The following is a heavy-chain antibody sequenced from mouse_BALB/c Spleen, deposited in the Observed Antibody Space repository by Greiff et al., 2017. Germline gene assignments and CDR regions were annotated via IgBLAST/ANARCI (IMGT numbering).Heavy chain of an antibody. CDR2: ISSGGSYT. CDR3: ARETRYYAMDY. Sequence: EVQVVESGGGLVKPGGSLKLSCAASGFTFSSYAMSWVRQSPEKRLEWVAEISSGGSYTYYPDTVTGRFTISRDNAKNTLYLEMSSLRSEDTAMYYCARETRYYAMDYWGQGTSVTVSS. CDR1: GFTFSSYA. V-gene: IGHV5-9-4*01. J-gene: IGHJ4*01.